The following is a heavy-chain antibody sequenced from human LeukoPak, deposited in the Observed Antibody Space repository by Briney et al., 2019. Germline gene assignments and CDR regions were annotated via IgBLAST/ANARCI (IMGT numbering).Heavy chain of an antibody. V-gene: IGHV1-2*02. CDR2: INPNSGGT. CDR3: ARPRYNWNYAEFDP. J-gene: IGHJ5*02. D-gene: IGHD1-7*01. CDR1: GYTFTGYY. Sequence: ASVKVSCKASGYTFTGYYMHWVRQAPGQGLEWMGWINPNSGGTNYAQKFQGRVTMTRDTSISTAYMELSRLRSDDTAVYYCARPRYNWNYAEFDPWGQGTLATVSS.